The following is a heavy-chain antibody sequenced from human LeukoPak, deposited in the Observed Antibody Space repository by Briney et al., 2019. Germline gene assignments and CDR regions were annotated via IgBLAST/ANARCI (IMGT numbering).Heavy chain of an antibody. V-gene: IGHV3-23*01. CDR2: ISGSGGGT. Sequence: GGSLRLSCAASGFTFSSYAMSWARQAPGKGLEWISTISGSGGGTYYADSVKGRFTISRDNSKNTLSLQMNSLRAEDTAVYHCAKGLVGTEYFQHWGQGTLVTVSS. CDR3: AKGLVGTEYFQH. J-gene: IGHJ1*01. CDR1: GFTFSSYA. D-gene: IGHD2-8*02.